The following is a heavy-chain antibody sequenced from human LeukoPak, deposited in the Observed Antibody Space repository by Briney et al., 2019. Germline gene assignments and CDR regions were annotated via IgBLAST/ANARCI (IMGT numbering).Heavy chain of an antibody. D-gene: IGHD3-22*01. J-gene: IGHJ4*02. CDR2: ISSSSSYI. V-gene: IGHV3-21*01. CDR3: ARWDSSGYYSWDY. CDR1: GFTFSSYS. Sequence: PGGSLRLSCAASGFTFSSYSMNWVRQAPGKGLEWVSSISSSSSYIYYADSVKGRFTISRDNAKNSLYLQMNSLRAEDTAVYYCARWDSSGYYSWDYWGQGTLVTVSS.